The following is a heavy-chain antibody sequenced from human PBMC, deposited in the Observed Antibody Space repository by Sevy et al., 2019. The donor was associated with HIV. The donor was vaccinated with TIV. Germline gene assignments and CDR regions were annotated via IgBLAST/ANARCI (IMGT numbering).Heavy chain of an antibody. Sequence: GGSLRLSCAASGFTFSSYAMSWVRQAPGKGLEWVSAISGSGGSTYYADSVKGRFTISRDNSKNTLYLQMNSLSAEDTAVNYCAKDRYGEYSPHFKYWGQGTLVPVSS. CDR2: ISGSGGST. J-gene: IGHJ4*02. D-gene: IGHD4-17*01. V-gene: IGHV3-23*01. CDR3: AKDRYGEYSPHFKY. CDR1: GFTFSSYA.